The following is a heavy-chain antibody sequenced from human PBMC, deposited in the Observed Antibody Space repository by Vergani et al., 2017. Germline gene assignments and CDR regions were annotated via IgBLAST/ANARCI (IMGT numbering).Heavy chain of an antibody. V-gene: IGHV4-39*02. CDR1: GDSISRSHYY. J-gene: IGHJ3*01. CDR2: IPSSGSP. Sequence: QLQLQESGPGLVKPSETLSLSCRVSGDSISRSHYYWGFIRQPPGKGLEWIGSIPSSGSPYYNPTLKSRLAFSVDTSTDLFSLRLKSVTATDTGMYSCARPVGPSAIADGYHVWGQGTMVTVS. CDR3: ARPVGPSAIADGYHV. D-gene: IGHD3-10*01.